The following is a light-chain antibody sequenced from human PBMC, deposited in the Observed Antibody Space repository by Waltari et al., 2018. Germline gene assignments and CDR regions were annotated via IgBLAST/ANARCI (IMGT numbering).Light chain of an antibody. V-gene: IGKV4-1*01. CDR3: QQYYSPPPLFT. CDR1: QTVLDSSKNRNY. J-gene: IGKJ3*01. CDR2: WAS. Sequence: DIVMTQSPDSLAVSLGERATINRKSSQTVLDSSKNRNYLAWYQQKPGQPPKLLIYWASSRESGVPDRFSGSGSGTDFTLTITSLQAEDVAVYYCQQYYSPPPLFTFGPGTKVDIK.